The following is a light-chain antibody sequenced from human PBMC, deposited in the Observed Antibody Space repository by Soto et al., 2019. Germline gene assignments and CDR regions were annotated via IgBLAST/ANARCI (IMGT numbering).Light chain of an antibody. CDR2: EGS. J-gene: IGLJ1*01. CDR1: SSDVWSYNL. Sequence: QSALTQPASVSGSPGQSGTISCTGTSSDVWSYNLVSWDQQHPGKAPKLMIYEGSKRRSGVSNRFSGSKSGNTASLTISGLQAEDEADYYCCSYAGSSTNYVFGTGTKVTVL. CDR3: CSYAGSSTNYV. V-gene: IGLV2-23*01.